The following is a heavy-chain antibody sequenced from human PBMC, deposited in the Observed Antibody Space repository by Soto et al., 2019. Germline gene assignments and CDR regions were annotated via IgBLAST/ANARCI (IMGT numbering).Heavy chain of an antibody. CDR1: GFTFIIYW. Sequence: EVQLVESGGGLVQPGGSLRLSCAASGFTFIIYWMHWVRQAPGKGLVWVSRINSDGSSTSYADSVKGRFTISRDNAKNTLYLQMNSLRAEDTAVYYCVRTSLVVAAATREDYWGQGTLVTVSS. CDR3: VRTSLVVAAATREDY. J-gene: IGHJ4*02. D-gene: IGHD2-15*01. CDR2: INSDGSST. V-gene: IGHV3-74*01.